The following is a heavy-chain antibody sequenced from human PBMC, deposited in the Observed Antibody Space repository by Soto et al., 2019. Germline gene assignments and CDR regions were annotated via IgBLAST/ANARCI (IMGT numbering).Heavy chain of an antibody. V-gene: IGHV3-48*02. CDR3: ARSEVEYSSSSAIDY. Sequence: RQAPGKGLEWVSYISSSSSTIYYADSVKGRFTISRDNAKNSLYLQMNSLRDEDTAVYYCARSEVEYSSSSAIDYWGQGTLVTVSS. CDR2: ISSSSSTI. J-gene: IGHJ4*02. D-gene: IGHD6-6*01.